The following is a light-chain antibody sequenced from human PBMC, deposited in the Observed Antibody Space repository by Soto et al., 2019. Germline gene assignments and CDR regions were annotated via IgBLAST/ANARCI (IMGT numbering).Light chain of an antibody. CDR2: DAS. J-gene: IGKJ4*01. CDR3: QQRSHGLT. Sequence: EIVLTQSPATPFLARGARPSLAYRASQSVSNYLAWYQQRPGQAPRLRIYDASNRATGIPARLSGGGSGTDFTLTISSLEPEDSAVYYCQQRSHGLTFGGGTKVDIK. CDR1: QSVSNY. V-gene: IGKV3-11*01.